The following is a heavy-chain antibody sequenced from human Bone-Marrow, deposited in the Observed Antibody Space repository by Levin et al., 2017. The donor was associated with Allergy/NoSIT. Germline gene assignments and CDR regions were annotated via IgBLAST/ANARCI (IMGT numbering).Heavy chain of an antibody. J-gene: IGHJ4*02. Sequence: SETLSLTCAVSGASISSGAYSWNWVRQPPGKGLEWIGYMYHTGSHYYNPSLNGRVTISQDRSKNQFSLQVTSVTAADTAVYYCASSSYGSGRWSFDSWGRGSLVIVSS. V-gene: IGHV4-30-2*01. CDR2: MYHTGSH. CDR3: ASSSYGSGRWSFDS. D-gene: IGHD3-10*01. CDR1: GASISSGAYS.